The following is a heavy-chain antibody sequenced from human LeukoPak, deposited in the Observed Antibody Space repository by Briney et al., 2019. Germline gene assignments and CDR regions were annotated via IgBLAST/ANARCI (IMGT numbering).Heavy chain of an antibody. CDR1: GFTLSSYS. CDR3: ARAKGHIVVVVAAIDAFDS. Sequence: PGGSLRLSRAASGFTLSSYSMNWVRQAPGKGLEWVSSISISSSYIYYADSVKGRFSMSRDNAKNSLYLQMNSLRAEDTAVYYCARAKGHIVVVVAAIDAFDSWGQGTMVTVSS. J-gene: IGHJ3*02. CDR2: ISISSSYI. D-gene: IGHD2-15*01. V-gene: IGHV3-21*01.